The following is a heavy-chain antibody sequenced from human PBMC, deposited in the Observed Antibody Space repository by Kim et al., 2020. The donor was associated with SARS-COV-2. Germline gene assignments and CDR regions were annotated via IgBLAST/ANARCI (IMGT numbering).Heavy chain of an antibody. CDR2: IYYSGST. J-gene: IGHJ4*01. CDR3: ARGHCGGGACYYQFDY. CDR1: GDSMAIYY. Sequence: SETLSLTCNVSGDSMAIYYWNWIRQPPGKGLEWIGHIYYSGSTVYNPSLKSRATFSVDTSKNQFSLSLTSVTAADTALYYCARGHCGGGACYYQFDYWG. D-gene: IGHD2-21*01. V-gene: IGHV4-59*13.